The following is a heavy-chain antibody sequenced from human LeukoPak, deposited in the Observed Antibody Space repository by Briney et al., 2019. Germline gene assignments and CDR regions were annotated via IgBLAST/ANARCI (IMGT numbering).Heavy chain of an antibody. CDR2: IYTSGST. D-gene: IGHD3-22*01. CDR3: ARDRIGSGYYSFDY. CDR1: GGSFSGYY. Sequence: TTSETLSLTCAVYGGSFSGYYWSWIRQPPGKGLEWIGRIYTSGSTNYNPSLKSRVTMSVDTSKNQFSLKLSSVTAADTAVYYCARDRIGSGYYSFDYWGQGTLVTVSS. J-gene: IGHJ4*02. V-gene: IGHV4-4*07.